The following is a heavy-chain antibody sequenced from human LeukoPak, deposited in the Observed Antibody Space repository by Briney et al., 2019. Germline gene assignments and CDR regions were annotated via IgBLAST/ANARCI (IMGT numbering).Heavy chain of an antibody. CDR2: INHSGST. V-gene: IGHV4-34*01. Sequence: SETLSLTCAVYGGSFSGYYWSWIRQPPGKGLEWIGEINHSGSTNYNPSLKSRVTISVDTSKNQFSLKLSSVTAADTAVYYCARGTPINYDILTGYHPHFDYWGQGTLVTVSS. J-gene: IGHJ4*02. CDR1: GGSFSGYY. D-gene: IGHD3-9*01. CDR3: ARGTPINYDILTGYHPHFDY.